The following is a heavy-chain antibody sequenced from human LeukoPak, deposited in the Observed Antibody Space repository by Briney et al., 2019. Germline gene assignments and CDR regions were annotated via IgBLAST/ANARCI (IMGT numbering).Heavy chain of an antibody. Sequence: GASVKVSCKASGYTFTSYTMHWVRQAPGQRLEWMGWINAGNGDTKYSHEFHDRVTLTRDTSASTAYMELSSLRSDDMAIYYCARDGTPIHSSGWVYMDVWGKGTTVTIS. V-gene: IGHV1-3*03. CDR2: INAGNGDT. CDR1: GYTFTSYT. J-gene: IGHJ6*03. CDR3: ARDGTPIHSSGWVYMDV. D-gene: IGHD6-25*01.